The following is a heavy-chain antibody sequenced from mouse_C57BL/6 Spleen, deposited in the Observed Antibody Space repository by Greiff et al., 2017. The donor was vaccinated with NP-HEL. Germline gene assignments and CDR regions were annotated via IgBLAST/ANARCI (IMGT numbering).Heavy chain of an antibody. CDR1: GYTFTDYE. CDR3: TREGSLGRGYFDV. Sequence: QVQLQQSGAELVRPGASVTLSCKASGYTFTDYEMHWVKQTPVHGLEWIGAIDPETGGTAYNQKFKGKAILTADKSSSTAYMELRSLTSEDSAVYYCTREGSLGRGYFDVWGTGTTVTVSS. D-gene: IGHD4-1*01. CDR2: IDPETGGT. J-gene: IGHJ1*03. V-gene: IGHV1-15*01.